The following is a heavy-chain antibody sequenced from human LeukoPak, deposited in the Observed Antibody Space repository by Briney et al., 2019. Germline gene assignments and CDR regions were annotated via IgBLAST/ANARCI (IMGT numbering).Heavy chain of an antibody. V-gene: IGHV4-34*01. Sequence: PSETLSLTCAVYGGSFSGYYWSWIRQPPGKALEWIGEINHSGSTNYNPSLKSRVTISVDTSKNQFSLKLSSVTAADTAVYYCARGGARRGYSYGPRDYYYYGMDVWGQGTTVTVSS. J-gene: IGHJ6*02. CDR3: ARGGARRGYSYGPRDYYYYGMDV. CDR2: INHSGST. CDR1: GGSFSGYY. D-gene: IGHD5-18*01.